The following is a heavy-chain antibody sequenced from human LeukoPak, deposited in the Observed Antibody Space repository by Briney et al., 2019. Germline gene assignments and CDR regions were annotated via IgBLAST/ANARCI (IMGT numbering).Heavy chain of an antibody. Sequence: PGRSLRLSCAASGFTFSSYAMHWVRQAPGKGLEWVAVISYDGSNKYYADSVKGRFTISRDNSKNTLYLQMNSLRAEDTAVYYCASSWYSTTPDYWGQGTLVTVSS. CDR1: GFTFSSYA. CDR2: ISYDGSNK. CDR3: ASSWYSTTPDY. D-gene: IGHD6-13*01. V-gene: IGHV3-30*04. J-gene: IGHJ4*02.